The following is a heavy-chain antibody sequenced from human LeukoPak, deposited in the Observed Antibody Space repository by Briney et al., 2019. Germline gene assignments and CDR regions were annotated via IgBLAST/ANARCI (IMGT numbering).Heavy chain of an antibody. V-gene: IGHV3-7*03. CDR1: GFTSSSYW. J-gene: IGHJ4*02. Sequence: GGSLRLSCTASGFTSSSYWMSWVRQAPGKELEWVANIKQDGSEKYYVDSVKGRFTISRDNAKNSLYLQMNSLRAEDTAVYFCARNGVYFGWLLAYFAYWGQGTLVIVSS. CDR3: ARNGVYFGWLLAYFAY. CDR2: IKQDGSEK. D-gene: IGHD3-9*01.